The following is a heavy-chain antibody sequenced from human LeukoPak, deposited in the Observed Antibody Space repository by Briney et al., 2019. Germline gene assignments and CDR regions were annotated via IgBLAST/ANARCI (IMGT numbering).Heavy chain of an antibody. CDR3: ARGSGYVRYFDY. J-gene: IGHJ4*02. CDR2: IYYSGST. Sequence: PSETLSLTCTVSGGSISSGGYYWSWIRQHPGKGLEWIGYIYYSGSTYYNPSLKSRVTISVDTSKNQFSVKLSSVTAADTAVYYCARGSGYVRYFDYWGQGTLVTVSS. V-gene: IGHV4-31*03. CDR1: GGSISSGGYY. D-gene: IGHD5-12*01.